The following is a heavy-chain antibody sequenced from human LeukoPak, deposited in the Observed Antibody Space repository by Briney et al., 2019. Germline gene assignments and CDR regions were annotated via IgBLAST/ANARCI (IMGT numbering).Heavy chain of an antibody. J-gene: IGHJ3*02. CDR3: ARGGAKGRPVVGIKGDI. V-gene: IGHV1-69*05. D-gene: IGHD3-22*01. Sequence: GSSVKVSCKASGGTFSSYAISWVRQAPGQGLEWMGRIIPIFGTANYAQKFQGRVTMTTDTSTSTAYMELRSLRSDDTAVYYCARGGAKGRPVVGIKGDIWGQGTMVTVSS. CDR1: GGTFSSYA. CDR2: IIPIFGTA.